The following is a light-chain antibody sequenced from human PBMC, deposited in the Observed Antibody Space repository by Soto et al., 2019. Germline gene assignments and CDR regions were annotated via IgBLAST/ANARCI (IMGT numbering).Light chain of an antibody. V-gene: IGKV1-6*01. J-gene: IGKJ1*01. CDR1: QAIRND. CDR2: AAS. CDR3: LQDFNYPWT. Sequence: AIQMTQSPSSLSASVGDRVTITCRASQAIRNDLGWFQQKPGKAPKLLIYAASTLQGGVPSRFSGSGSGTDFTLTITSLQPEDFATYYCLQDFNYPWTFGHGTKVGIK.